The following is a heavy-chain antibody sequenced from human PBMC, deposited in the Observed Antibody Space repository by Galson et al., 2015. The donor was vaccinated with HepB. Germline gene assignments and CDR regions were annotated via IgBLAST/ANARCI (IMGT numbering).Heavy chain of an antibody. Sequence: SVKVSCKASGGTFSSYAISWVRQAPGQGLEWMGGIIPIFGTANYAQKFQGRVTITADESTSTAYMELSSLRSEDTAVYYCARVGGADDSSGYYFSSWGQGTLVTVSS. D-gene: IGHD3-22*01. CDR1: GGTFSSYA. J-gene: IGHJ5*02. CDR2: IIPIFGTA. CDR3: ARVGGADDSSGYYFSS. V-gene: IGHV1-69*13.